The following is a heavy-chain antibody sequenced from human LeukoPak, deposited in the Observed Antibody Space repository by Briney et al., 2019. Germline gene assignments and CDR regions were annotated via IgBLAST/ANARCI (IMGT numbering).Heavy chain of an antibody. CDR1: GFTFSSYS. V-gene: IGHV3-21*01. CDR2: ISSISSYI. J-gene: IGHJ4*02. Sequence: RRSLRLSCAASGFTFSSYSMNWVRHAPRKGLEWVSSISSISSYIYYADSAKGRFTISRDNAKSSLYLQMNSLRSEDTAVYYCARVDFDWLPFDYWGQGTLVTVSS. CDR3: ARVDFDWLPFDY. D-gene: IGHD3-9*01.